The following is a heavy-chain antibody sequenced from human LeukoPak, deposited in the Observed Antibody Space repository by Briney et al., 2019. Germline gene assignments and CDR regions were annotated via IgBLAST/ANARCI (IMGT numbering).Heavy chain of an antibody. CDR3: ARVPDYYDSSGYWLI. CDR2: IYYSGST. J-gene: IGHJ4*02. Sequence: SETLSLTCTVSGGSISSSSYYWGWIRQPPGKGLEWIGSIYYSGSTYYNPSLKSRVTISVDTSKNQFSLKLSSVTAADTAVYYCARVPDYYDSSGYWLIWGQGTLVTVSS. CDR1: GGSISSSSYY. D-gene: IGHD3-22*01. V-gene: IGHV4-39*07.